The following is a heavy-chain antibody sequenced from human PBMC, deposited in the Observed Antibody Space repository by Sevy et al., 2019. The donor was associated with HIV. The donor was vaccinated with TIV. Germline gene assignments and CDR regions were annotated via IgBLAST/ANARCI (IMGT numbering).Heavy chain of an antibody. D-gene: IGHD2-15*01. Sequence: GGSLRLSCAASGFTFSGSAMHWVRQASGKGLEWVGRIRSKANSYATAYAASVKGRFTISRDDSKNTAYLQMNGLKTEDTAVYYCTRRREYCSGGSCYALLPGYYGMDVWGQGTTVTVSS. CDR1: GFTFSGSA. CDR2: IRSKANSYAT. V-gene: IGHV3-73*01. CDR3: TRRREYCSGGSCYALLPGYYGMDV. J-gene: IGHJ6*02.